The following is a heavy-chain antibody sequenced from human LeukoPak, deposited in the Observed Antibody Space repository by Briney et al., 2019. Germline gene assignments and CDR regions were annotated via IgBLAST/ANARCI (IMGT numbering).Heavy chain of an antibody. CDR3: ARSARYCSGGSCYPEYYFDY. D-gene: IGHD2-15*01. V-gene: IGHV4-4*07. J-gene: IGHJ4*02. CDR1: GGSISSYY. CDR2: IYTSGST. Sequence: SETLSLTCTVSGGSISSYYWSWIRQPAGKGLEWIGRIYTSGSTNYNPSLKSRVTMSVDTSKNQFSLKLSSVTAADTAVYYCARSARYCSGGSCYPEYYFDYWGQGTLVTVSS.